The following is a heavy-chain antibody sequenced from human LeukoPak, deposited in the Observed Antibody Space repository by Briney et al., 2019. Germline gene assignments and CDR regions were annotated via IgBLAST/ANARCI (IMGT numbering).Heavy chain of an antibody. D-gene: IGHD1-26*01. V-gene: IGHV3-23*01. CDR3: AKDTQLLREKYFDY. J-gene: IGHJ4*02. CDR1: GFTFSSYA. CDR2: ISGSGGST. Sequence: PGGSLRLSCAASGFTFSSYAMSWVRQAPGKGLEWVSAISGSGGSTYYADSVKGRFTNSRDNSKNTLYLQMNSLRAEDTAVYYCAKDTQLLREKYFDYWGQGTLVTVSS.